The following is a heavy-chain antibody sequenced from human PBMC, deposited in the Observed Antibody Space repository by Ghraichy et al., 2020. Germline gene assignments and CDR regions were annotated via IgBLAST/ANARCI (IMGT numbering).Heavy chain of an antibody. CDR3: VKGQPPPRSGWLAYYYYGMDV. V-gene: IGHV3-23*01. D-gene: IGHD6-19*01. CDR1: GFTFSSYA. CDR2: ISGSGGST. J-gene: IGHJ6*02. Sequence: GGSLRLSCAASGFTFSSYAMSWVRQAPGKGLEWVSAISGSGGSTYYADSVKGRFTISRDNSKNTLYLQMNSLRAEDTAVYYCVKGQPPPRSGWLAYYYYGMDVWGQGTTVTVSS.